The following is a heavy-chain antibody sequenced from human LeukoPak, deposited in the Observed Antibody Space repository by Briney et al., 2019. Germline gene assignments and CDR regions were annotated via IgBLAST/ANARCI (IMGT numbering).Heavy chain of an antibody. V-gene: IGHV3-23*01. CDR3: AKDSGGTYFYYYYYMDV. CDR1: GFSFSTYA. J-gene: IGHJ6*03. Sequence: GGSLRLSCAASGFSFSTYAMSWVRQAPGKGLEWVSAISAGGATIYYADSVKGRFTVSRDNSKNTLYLHMNSLRAEDTAIYYCAKDSGGTYFYYYYYMDVWGKGTTVTVSS. CDR2: ISAGGATI. D-gene: IGHD1-26*01.